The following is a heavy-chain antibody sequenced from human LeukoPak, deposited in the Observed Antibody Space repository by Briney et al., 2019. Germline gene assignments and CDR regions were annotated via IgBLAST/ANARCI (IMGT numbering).Heavy chain of an antibody. D-gene: IGHD3-10*01. Sequence: GGSLRLSCAASGFTFSSYGMSWVRQAPGKGLEWVSAISGSGGSTYYADSVKGRFTISRDNSKNTLYLQMNSLRAEDTAVYYCARLYYYGSGSYYNEDYWGQGTLVTVSS. J-gene: IGHJ4*02. CDR3: ARLYYYGSGSYYNEDY. CDR1: GFTFSSYG. V-gene: IGHV3-23*01. CDR2: ISGSGGST.